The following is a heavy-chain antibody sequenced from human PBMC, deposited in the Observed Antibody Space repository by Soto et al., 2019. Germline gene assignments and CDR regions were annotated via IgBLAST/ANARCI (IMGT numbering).Heavy chain of an antibody. J-gene: IGHJ4*01. CDR2: ISAYNGNT. Sequence: QGQLVQSGAEVKKPGASVKVSCKASGYTFTSYGISWVRQAPGQGLEWMGWISAYNGNTNYAQKLQGRVTMTTDTSTNTAYMELRSLRSDDTAVYYCARDGYYDSSGYRSDFDYWGHGTLVTVSS. D-gene: IGHD3-22*01. CDR3: ARDGYYDSSGYRSDFDY. V-gene: IGHV1-18*01. CDR1: GYTFTSYG.